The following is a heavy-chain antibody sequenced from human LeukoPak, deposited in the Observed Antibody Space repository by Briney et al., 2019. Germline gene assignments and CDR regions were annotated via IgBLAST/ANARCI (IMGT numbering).Heavy chain of an antibody. CDR1: GFTFSSYA. V-gene: IGHV3-23*01. CDR3: AAALAGCFDY. CDR2: ISGSGGST. D-gene: IGHD6-13*01. J-gene: IGHJ4*02. Sequence: GGSLRLSCAASGFTFSSYAMSWVRQAPGEGLEWVSAISGSGGSTYYADSVKGRFTISRDNSKNTLYLQMNSLRAEDTAVYYCAAALAGCFDYWGQGTLVTVSS.